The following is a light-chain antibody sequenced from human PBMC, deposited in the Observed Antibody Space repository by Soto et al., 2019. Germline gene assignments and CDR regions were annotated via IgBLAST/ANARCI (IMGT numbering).Light chain of an antibody. J-gene: IGKJ1*01. Sequence: DIQMTQSPSSLSASVGDRVTITCRASQTIYSSLNWYQQKPGKAPNLLIYTASTLQSGVPSRFSGSGSGTEFSLTISGLQREDFATYYGQQSDSAALTFGQGTAGEVK. CDR2: TAS. CDR1: QTIYSS. V-gene: IGKV1-39*01. CDR3: QQSDSAALT.